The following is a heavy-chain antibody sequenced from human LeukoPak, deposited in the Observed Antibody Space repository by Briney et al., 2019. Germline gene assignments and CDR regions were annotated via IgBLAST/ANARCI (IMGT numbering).Heavy chain of an antibody. D-gene: IGHD2-2*01. CDR2: IIPIFGTA. V-gene: IGHV1-69*05. J-gene: IGHJ5*02. CDR1: GGTFSSYA. Sequence: SVKVSCKASGGTFSSYAISWVRQAPGQGLEWTGGIIPIFGTANYAQKFQGRVTITTDESTSTAYMELSSLRSEDTAVYYCARDVEYQLLRGWFDPWGQGTLVTVSS. CDR3: ARDVEYQLLRGWFDP.